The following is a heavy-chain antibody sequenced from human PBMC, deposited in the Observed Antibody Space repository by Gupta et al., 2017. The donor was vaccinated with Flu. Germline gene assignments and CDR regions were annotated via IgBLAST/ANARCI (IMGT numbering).Heavy chain of an antibody. J-gene: IGHJ4*02. CDR1: DGSISNDDNY. V-gene: IGHV4-39*01. CDR2: IHYKGAT. CDR3: ARHRYDYTRGHYFDT. Sequence: QLQLQESGPGLVKPSETLSLTCSVSDGSISNDDNYWGWIRQPPGKGLEWIGSIHYKGATFYNPSLRSRATISVETSRDQCSLRLTSVTAADTAFYYCARHRYDYTRGHYFDTWGQGTLVTVSS. D-gene: IGHD3-16*01.